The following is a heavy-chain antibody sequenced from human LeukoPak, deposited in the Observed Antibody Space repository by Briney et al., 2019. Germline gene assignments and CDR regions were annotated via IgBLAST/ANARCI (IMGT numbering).Heavy chain of an antibody. Sequence: GGSLRLSCAASGFIFSSNAMHWVRQAPGKGLEWVAFIRYDGSNKDYADSVKGRFTISRDNSKNTLYLQMNSLRPEDTAVYYCTKSRGSGSYSPPNYFDPWGQGTLVTVSS. CDR2: IRYDGSNK. D-gene: IGHD3-10*01. CDR3: TKSRGSGSYSPPNYFDP. V-gene: IGHV3-30*02. CDR1: GFIFSSNA. J-gene: IGHJ5*02.